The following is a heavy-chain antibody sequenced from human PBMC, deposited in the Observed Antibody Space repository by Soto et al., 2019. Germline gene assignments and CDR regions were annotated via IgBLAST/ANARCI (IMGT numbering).Heavy chain of an antibody. CDR2: IFPGDSET. V-gene: IGHV5-51*01. J-gene: IGHJ4*02. D-gene: IGHD6-19*01. CDR1: GYSFTNFW. CDR3: ARSYSSAWFGAEFDY. Sequence: GESRKISCKVSGYSFTNFWIGWVRQMPGQGLEWMGIIFPGDSETRYSPSFEGQVTISVDKSIATAYLQWSSLKASDSAMYYCARSYSSAWFGAEFDYWGQGTLVTVSS.